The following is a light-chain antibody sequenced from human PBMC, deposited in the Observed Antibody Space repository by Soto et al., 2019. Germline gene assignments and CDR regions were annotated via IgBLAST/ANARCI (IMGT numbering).Light chain of an antibody. Sequence: DIQMTQKNSNMYASVGDRVTLTCRASQSLNNYLAWYQQKPGKDPKLLIYDASSLQSGVPSRFSGIGSGTEFTLTISSLQPEDFATYYCEQYNSHWTFGDGNMV. CDR2: DAS. V-gene: IGKV1-5*01. CDR3: EQYNSHWT. CDR1: QSLNNY. J-gene: IGKJ1*01.